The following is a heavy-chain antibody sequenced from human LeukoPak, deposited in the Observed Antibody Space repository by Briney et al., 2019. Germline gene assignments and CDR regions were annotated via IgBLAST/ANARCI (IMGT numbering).Heavy chain of an antibody. Sequence: ASVNVSCKASGGTFNNSSFNWIRQAPGQGLEWMGSIIPAFGTPHYPQKFHGRVTITADASITTAYMELSSLRSDDTAVYFCAREGTTFYFDYWGQGTLVSVSS. J-gene: IGHJ4*02. CDR3: AREGTTFYFDY. CDR2: IIPAFGTP. D-gene: IGHD4-11*01. CDR1: GGTFNNSS. V-gene: IGHV1-69*15.